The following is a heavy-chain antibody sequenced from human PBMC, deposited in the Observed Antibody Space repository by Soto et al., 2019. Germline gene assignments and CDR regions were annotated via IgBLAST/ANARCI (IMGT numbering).Heavy chain of an antibody. CDR2: ISGSGGST. Sequence: GVSLRLSCAASGFTFSSYAMSWVRQAPGKGLEWVSAISGSGGSTYYADSVKGRFTISRDNSKNTLYLQMNSLRAEDTAVYYCAKDGPYSNYERIFDYWGQGTLVTVPQ. CDR1: GFTFSSYA. D-gene: IGHD4-4*01. V-gene: IGHV3-23*01. CDR3: AKDGPYSNYERIFDY. J-gene: IGHJ4*02.